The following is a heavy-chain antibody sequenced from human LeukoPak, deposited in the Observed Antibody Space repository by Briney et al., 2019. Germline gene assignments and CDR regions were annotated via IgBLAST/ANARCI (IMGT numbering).Heavy chain of an antibody. D-gene: IGHD3-22*01. CDR2: ISSSSSTI. CDR3: ARVYDSSGRDY. V-gene: IGHV3-48*01. CDR1: GFTVSSNS. Sequence: GGSLRLSCTVSGFTVSSNSMSWVRQAPGKGLEWVSYISSSSSTIYYADSVKGRFTISRDNAKNSLYLQMNSLRAEDTAVYYCARVYDSSGRDYWGQGTLVTVSS. J-gene: IGHJ4*02.